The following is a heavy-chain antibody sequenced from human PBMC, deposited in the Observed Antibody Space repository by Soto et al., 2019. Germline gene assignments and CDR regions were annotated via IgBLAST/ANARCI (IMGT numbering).Heavy chain of an antibody. CDR1: GFTFSSYG. D-gene: IGHD1-26*01. V-gene: IGHV3-30*18. CDR2: ISYDGSNK. CDR3: AKDGRDWLFDY. J-gene: IGHJ4*02. Sequence: QVQLVESGGGVVQPGRSLRLSCAASGFTFSSYGMHWVSQAPGKGLEWVAVISYDGSNKYYADSVKGRFTISRENSKNTMYLQMNRLRAEDKAVYYCAKDGRDWLFDYWGQGTLVNVSS.